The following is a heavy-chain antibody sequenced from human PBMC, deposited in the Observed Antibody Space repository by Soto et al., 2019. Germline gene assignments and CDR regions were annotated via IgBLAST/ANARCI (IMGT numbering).Heavy chain of an antibody. V-gene: IGHV4-59*08. CDR3: ARRYGSAFDI. CDR1: GGSKSSYY. CDR2: IYYSGST. Sequence: QVQLQESGPGLVKPSETLSLTCTVSGGSKSSYYWSWIRQPPGKGLEWIGYIYYSGSTNYNPSLKSRVTISVDTSKNQFSLKLSSVTAADTAVYYCARRYGSAFDIWGQGTIVTVSS. D-gene: IGHD3-10*01. J-gene: IGHJ3*02.